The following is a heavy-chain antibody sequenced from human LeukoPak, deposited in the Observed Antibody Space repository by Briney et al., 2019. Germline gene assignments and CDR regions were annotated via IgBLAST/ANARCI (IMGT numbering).Heavy chain of an antibody. CDR3: GSEATAIGGVIVRVAY. D-gene: IGHD3-16*02. J-gene: IGHJ4*02. CDR1: GYSFIDSY. V-gene: IGHV1-2*02. CDR2: INPKTGDT. Sequence: GASVKVSCKTSGYSFIDSYMQWVRQAPGQGLERMGWINPKTGDTKYAQTFQGRVTMTRNTSIRTTYMELSSLRSDDTAIYYCGSEATAIGGVIVRVAYWGQGTLVSVSS.